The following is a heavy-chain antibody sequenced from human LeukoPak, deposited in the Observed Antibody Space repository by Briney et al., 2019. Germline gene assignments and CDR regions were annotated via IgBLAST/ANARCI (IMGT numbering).Heavy chain of an antibody. CDR3: AKVLKYYDSSAPIHFDY. CDR2: IRYDGSNK. D-gene: IGHD3-22*01. J-gene: IGHJ4*01. CDR1: GFTFSSYG. Sequence: GGSLRLSCAASGFTFSSYGMHWVRQAPGKGLEWVAFIRYDGSNKYYADSVKGRFTISRDNSKNTLYLQMNSLRAEDTAVYYCAKVLKYYDSSAPIHFDYWXXXTLVTVSS. V-gene: IGHV3-30*02.